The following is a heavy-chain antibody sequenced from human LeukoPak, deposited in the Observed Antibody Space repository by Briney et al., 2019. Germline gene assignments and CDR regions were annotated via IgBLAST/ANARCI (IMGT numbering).Heavy chain of an antibody. CDR1: GLSFGFYA. D-gene: IGHD6-19*01. CDR3: ASPNSMAGTHYFHY. V-gene: IGHV3-23*01. Sequence: PGGSLRLSCAASGLSFGFYAMSWVRQAPGKGLEWVSSISGGGAGTYYADSVRGRFTISRDNSKSTLYLQMDSLRAEDTAVYYCASPNSMAGTHYFHYWGQGTLVTVSS. CDR2: ISGGGAGT. J-gene: IGHJ4*02.